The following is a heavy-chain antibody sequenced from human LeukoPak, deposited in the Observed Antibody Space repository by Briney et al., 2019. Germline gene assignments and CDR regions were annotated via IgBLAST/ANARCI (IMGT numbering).Heavy chain of an antibody. Sequence: GGSLRLSCAASGFTFSSYAVHWVRQAPGKGLEWVAIISYDGSNKYYADSVKGRFTISRDNSKNTLYLKMNSLRAEDTDMRGHRRDRLYYDILTGYYTYYFDYWGQGTLVTVST. D-gene: IGHD3-9*01. CDR2: ISYDGSNK. V-gene: IGHV3-30-3*01. CDR3: RRDRLYYDILTGYYTYYFDY. CDR1: GFTFSSYA. J-gene: IGHJ4*02.